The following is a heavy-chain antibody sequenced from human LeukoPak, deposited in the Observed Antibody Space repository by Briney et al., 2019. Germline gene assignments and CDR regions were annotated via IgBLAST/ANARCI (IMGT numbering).Heavy chain of an antibody. CDR1: GGSVSSGSYY. D-gene: IGHD6-13*01. V-gene: IGHV4-61*01. J-gene: IGHJ5*02. CDR3: ARGASSSWSWFDP. Sequence: SETLSLTCTVSGGSVSSGSYYWSWIRQPPEKGLEWIGYIYYSGSTNYNPSLKSRVTISVDTSKNQFSLKLSSVTAADTAVYYCARGASSSWSWFDPWGQGTLVTVPS. CDR2: IYYSGST.